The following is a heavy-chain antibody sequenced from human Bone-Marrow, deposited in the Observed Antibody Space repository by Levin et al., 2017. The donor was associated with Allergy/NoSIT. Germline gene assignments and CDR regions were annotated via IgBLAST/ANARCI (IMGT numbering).Heavy chain of an antibody. CDR2: INYLGST. CDR1: GGSTHSYF. Sequence: SQTLSLPCTVSGGSTHSYFWSWLRQSPGKGLEWIGYINYLGSTNYNPSLQSRVSILRGTSKNQFSLKLSSVTAADTAVYFCAKETDSTGYYGFDTWGQGTLVTVSS. J-gene: IGHJ4*02. D-gene: IGHD3-22*01. CDR3: AKETDSTGYYGFDT. V-gene: IGHV4-59*01.